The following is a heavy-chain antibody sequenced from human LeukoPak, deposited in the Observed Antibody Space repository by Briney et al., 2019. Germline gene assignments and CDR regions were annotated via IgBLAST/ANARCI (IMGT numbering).Heavy chain of an antibody. CDR1: GLTFHEYA. CDR3: ASVAGKFDY. V-gene: IGHV3-43*02. J-gene: IGHJ4*02. CDR2: ISADGGST. Sequence: GGSLRLLCVASGLTFHEYAMHWVRQAPGKGLEWVSLISADGGSTFYAGSVRGRFSISRDNSKNSLYLEMNSLRTEDTAVYYCASVAGKFDYWGQGTLVAVSS. D-gene: IGHD6-13*01.